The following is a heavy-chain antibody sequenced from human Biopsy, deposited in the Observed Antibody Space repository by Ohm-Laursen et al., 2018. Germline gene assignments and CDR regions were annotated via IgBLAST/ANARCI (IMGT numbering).Heavy chain of an antibody. Sequence: SVKVSCKVSGYTLTELSIHWVRQTGGKGLEWMGGFDREERKTVYAEKFQGRVTMTEDTSTDTAYMELSSPRSDDTAVYYCARAKLEPVYYYYGMDVWGQGTTVTVSS. V-gene: IGHV1-24*01. CDR3: ARAKLEPVYYYYGMDV. J-gene: IGHJ6*02. CDR2: FDREERKT. CDR1: GYTLTELS. D-gene: IGHD1-1*01.